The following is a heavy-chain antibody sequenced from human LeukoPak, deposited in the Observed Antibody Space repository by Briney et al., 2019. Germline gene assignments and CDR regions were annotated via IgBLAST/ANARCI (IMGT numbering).Heavy chain of an antibody. CDR1: GFTFSSYA. Sequence: PGRSLRLSCAASGFTFSSYAMHWVRQAPGKGLEWVAVISYDGSNKYYADSVKGRFTISRDNSKNTLYLQMNSLRAEDTAVYYCAREKMDYYYYMDVWGKGTTVTVSS. V-gene: IGHV3-30-3*01. J-gene: IGHJ6*03. CDR2: ISYDGSNK. CDR3: AREKMDYYYYMDV. D-gene: IGHD2-8*01.